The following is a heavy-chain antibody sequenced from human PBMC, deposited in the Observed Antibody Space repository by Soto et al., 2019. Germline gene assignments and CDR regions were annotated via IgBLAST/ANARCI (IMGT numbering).Heavy chain of an antibody. V-gene: IGHV4-31*03. CDR1: GGSISSAGYY. CDR2: IFHTGST. J-gene: IGHJ4*02. Sequence: SETLSLTCNVSGGSISSAGYYWSWIRQRPGKGLEWIGYIFHTGSTYYNPSLRSRVTISVDTSKNQFSLKLSSVTAADTAVYYCARAPRGNYGYPSYFDYWGQGTLVTVS. CDR3: ARAPRGNYGYPSYFDY. D-gene: IGHD3-10*01.